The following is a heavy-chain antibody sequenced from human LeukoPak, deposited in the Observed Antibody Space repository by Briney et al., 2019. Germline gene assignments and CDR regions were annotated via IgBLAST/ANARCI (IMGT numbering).Heavy chain of an antibody. CDR2: ISSRSSYI. D-gene: IGHD2-15*01. V-gene: IGHV3-21*01. CDR1: GFNLSSYS. Sequence: GGSLRLSCAASGFNLSSYSMIGVGEAPGKGLEWVSSISSRSSYIYYADSVKGRFTIPTANAKNSLYLQMNRLRAEYTAVYYCARDGGPLTQQVVYFDDWGQGTLVTVSS. CDR3: ARDGGPLTQQVVYFDD. J-gene: IGHJ4*02.